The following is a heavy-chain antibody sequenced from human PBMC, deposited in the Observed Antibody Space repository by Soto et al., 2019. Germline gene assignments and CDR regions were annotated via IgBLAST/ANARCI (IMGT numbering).Heavy chain of an antibody. CDR1: GGTFSSYA. V-gene: IGHV1-69*06. CDR3: ALQIPPTIVATITELDY. CDR2: IIPIFGTA. Sequence: SVKVSCKASGGTFSSYAISWVRQAPGQGLEWMGGIIPIFGTANYAQKSQGRVTITADKSTSTAYMELSSLRSEDTAVYYCALQIPPTIVATITELDYWGQGTLVTVSS. J-gene: IGHJ4*02. D-gene: IGHD5-12*01.